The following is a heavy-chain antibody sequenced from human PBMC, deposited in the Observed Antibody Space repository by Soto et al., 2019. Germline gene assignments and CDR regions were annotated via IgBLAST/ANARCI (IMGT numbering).Heavy chain of an antibody. Sequence: ASVKVSCKASGYTFTSYDINWVRQATGQGXEWMGWMNPNSGNTGYAQKFQGRVTMTRNTSISTAYMELSSLRSEDTAVYYCARVGRLPYYYDSSGYRGAPWFDPWGQGTLVTVS. J-gene: IGHJ5*02. CDR3: ARVGRLPYYYDSSGYRGAPWFDP. V-gene: IGHV1-8*01. CDR2: MNPNSGNT. D-gene: IGHD3-22*01. CDR1: GYTFTSYD.